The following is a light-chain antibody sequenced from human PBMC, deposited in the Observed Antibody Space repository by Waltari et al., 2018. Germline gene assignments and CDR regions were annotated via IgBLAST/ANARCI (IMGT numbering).Light chain of an antibody. Sequence: QLVLTQPPSASASLLAPLTLTCTLSSGHRGNTLLWLHRQPEKGPRCLMKVNSDGSHTKGDEIPDRFSGSSSGADRYLTISSVQSEDEADYYCQTGGHGTWVFGGGTKLTVL. CDR3: QTGGHGTWV. CDR2: VNSDGSH. V-gene: IGLV4-69*01. J-gene: IGLJ3*02. CDR1: SGHRGNT.